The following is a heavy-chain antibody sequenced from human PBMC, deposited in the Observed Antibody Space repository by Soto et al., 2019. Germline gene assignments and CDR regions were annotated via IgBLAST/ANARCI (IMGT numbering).Heavy chain of an antibody. J-gene: IGHJ3*02. D-gene: IGHD2-21*02. CDR2: ISGSGGST. V-gene: IGHV3-23*01. CDR1: GFTFSSYA. CDR3: AIPGELLEGGAAFDI. Sequence: GGSLRLSCAASGFTFSSYAMSWVRQAPGKGLEWVSAISGSGGSTYYADSVKGRFTISRDNSKNTLYLQMNSLRAEDTAVYYCAIPGELLEGGAAFDIWGQGTMVTVSS.